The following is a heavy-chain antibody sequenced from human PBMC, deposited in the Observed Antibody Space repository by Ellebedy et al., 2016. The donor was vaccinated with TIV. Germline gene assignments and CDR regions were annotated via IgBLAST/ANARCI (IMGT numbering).Heavy chain of an antibody. CDR1: GGTFGSYA. J-gene: IGHJ3*02. V-gene: IGHV1-69*13. CDR3: ARAHNDYTAFDI. Sequence: SVKVSCXASGGTFGSYAISWVRQAPGQGLEWMGGIIPIFGTANYAQKFQGRVTITADESTSTAYMELSSLRSEDTAVYYCARAHNDYTAFDIWGQGTMVTVSS. D-gene: IGHD4-11*01. CDR2: IIPIFGTA.